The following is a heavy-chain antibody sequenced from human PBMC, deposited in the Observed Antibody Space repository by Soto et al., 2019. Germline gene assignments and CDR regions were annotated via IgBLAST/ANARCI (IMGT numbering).Heavy chain of an antibody. J-gene: IGHJ6*02. CDR3: AKGTMVRVVISLFYYGMDV. V-gene: IGHV3-23*01. CDR2: ISGSGGST. Sequence: PGGSLRLSCAASGFTFSSYAMSWVRQAPGKGLEWVSAISGSGGSTYYAGSVKGRFTISRDNSKNTLYLQMNSLRAEDTAVYYCAKGTMVRVVISLFYYGMDVWGRGTTVTV. CDR1: GFTFSSYA. D-gene: IGHD3-10*01.